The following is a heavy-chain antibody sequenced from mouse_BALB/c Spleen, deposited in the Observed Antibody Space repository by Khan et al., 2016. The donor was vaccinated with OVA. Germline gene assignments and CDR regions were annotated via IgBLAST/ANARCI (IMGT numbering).Heavy chain of an antibody. J-gene: IGHJ2*01. CDR2: ISYSGST. D-gene: IGHD1-2*01. V-gene: IGHV3-2*02. Sequence: EVQLQESGPGLVKPSQSLSLTCTVTGYSITSGYGWNWIRQFPGNKLEWMGYISYSGSTNYNPSLKSRISITRDTSNNPFFLQFNSVNTEDTATYYCARTAGMKYWGQGTTVTVSS. CDR3: ARTAGMKY. CDR1: GYSITSGYG.